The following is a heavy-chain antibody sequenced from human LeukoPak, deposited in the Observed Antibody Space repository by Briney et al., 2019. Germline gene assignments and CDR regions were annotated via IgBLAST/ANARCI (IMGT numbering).Heavy chain of an antibody. Sequence: GGSLRLSCAASGFTFSSYSMNWVRQAPGKGLEWVSSISSSSSYIYYADSVKGRFTISRDNAENSLYLQMNSLRAEDTAVYYCARLGALENLPAAPWVLGFYYYYYMDVWGKGTTVTVSS. CDR3: ARLGALENLPAAPWVLGFYYYYYMDV. D-gene: IGHD2-2*01. CDR2: ISSSSSYI. CDR1: GFTFSSYS. V-gene: IGHV3-21*01. J-gene: IGHJ6*03.